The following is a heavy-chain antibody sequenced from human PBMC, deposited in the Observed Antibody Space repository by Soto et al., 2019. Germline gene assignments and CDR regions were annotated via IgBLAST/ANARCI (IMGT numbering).Heavy chain of an antibody. CDR2: INDRGDNT. Sequence: LRLSCAASGFTFSSFGMNWVRRAPGKGLEWVSLINDRGDNTFYADSVKGRFTISRDNSKNTLYLQLNGLRAEDTAVYYCARAGASPTTPIDYWGQGTLVTVSS. D-gene: IGHD2-15*01. V-gene: IGHV3-23*01. CDR3: ARAGASPTTPIDY. CDR1: GFTFSSFG. J-gene: IGHJ4*02.